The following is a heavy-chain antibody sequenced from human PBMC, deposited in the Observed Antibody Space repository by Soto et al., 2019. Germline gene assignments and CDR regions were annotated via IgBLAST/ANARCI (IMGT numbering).Heavy chain of an antibody. CDR2: IFYSGGF. CDR3: ARGVYSNTYYYYYMDV. Sequence: SETLSLTCTVSGGSISSDSSYWSWIRQRPGMGLEWIGYIFYSGGFYYTPSLRGRVTISVDTSKNQFSLKLSSVTAADTAVYYCARGVYSNTYYYYYMDVWGKGTTVTVSS. V-gene: IGHV4-61*01. J-gene: IGHJ6*03. D-gene: IGHD4-4*01. CDR1: GGSISSDSSY.